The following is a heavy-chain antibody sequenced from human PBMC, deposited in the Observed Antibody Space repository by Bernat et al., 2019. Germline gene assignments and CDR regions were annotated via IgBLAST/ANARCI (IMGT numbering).Heavy chain of an antibody. Sequence: QITLKESGPTLVNPTQTLALTCSFSGFSLSTTGVGVGWIRQPPGEALEWLAIIYWDDDRRYSPSLENRLSITKDTSKNQVVRTMTNMDPVDTATYYCAHMESTFRGVERLDAFDIWGQGTMVSVSS. V-gene: IGHV2-5*02. CDR1: GFSLSTTGVG. CDR2: IYWDDDR. D-gene: IGHD3-16*01. CDR3: AHMESTFRGVERLDAFDI. J-gene: IGHJ3*02.